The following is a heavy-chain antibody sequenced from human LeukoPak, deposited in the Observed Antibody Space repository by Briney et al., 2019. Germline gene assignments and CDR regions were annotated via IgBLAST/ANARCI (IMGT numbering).Heavy chain of an antibody. V-gene: IGHV3-43*01. Sequence: GGSLRLSCAASGFTFDDYTMHWVRQAPGKGLEWVSLITWDGGSTYYADSVKGRFTISRDNSKNSLYLQMNSLRAEDTAVYYCARDLSGITGYTYGRGIDYWGQGTLVTVSS. CDR1: GFTFDDYT. CDR2: ITWDGGST. D-gene: IGHD5-18*01. CDR3: ARDLSGITGYTYGRGIDY. J-gene: IGHJ4*02.